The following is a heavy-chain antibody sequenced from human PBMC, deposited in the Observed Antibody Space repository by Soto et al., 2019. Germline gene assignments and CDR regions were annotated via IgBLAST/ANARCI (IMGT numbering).Heavy chain of an antibody. V-gene: IGHV3-23*01. Sequence: EVQLLESGGGLVQPGGSLRLSCAASGFTFSSYAMSWVRQAPGKGLEWVSAISGSGGSTYYADSVKGRFTISRDNSKNTLYLQMNSLRAEDTAVYYCAKRMGIVVVPAAIRGGWFDPWGQGTLVTVSS. D-gene: IGHD2-2*02. CDR1: GFTFSSYA. CDR3: AKRMGIVVVPAAIRGGWFDP. J-gene: IGHJ5*02. CDR2: ISGSGGST.